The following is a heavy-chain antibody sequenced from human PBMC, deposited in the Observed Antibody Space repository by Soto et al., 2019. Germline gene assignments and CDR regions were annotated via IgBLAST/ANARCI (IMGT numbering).Heavy chain of an antibody. CDR1: GFTFSPYS. J-gene: IGHJ2*01. Sequence: GALRLSCAGSGFTFSPYSMNWVRQAPGKGLEWVSSISSSSSYIYYADSVKGRFTISRDNAKNSLYLQMNSLRAEDTAVYYCARPDRDWYFDLWGRGTLVTVSS. CDR2: ISSSSSYI. V-gene: IGHV3-21*01. CDR3: ARPDRDWYFDL.